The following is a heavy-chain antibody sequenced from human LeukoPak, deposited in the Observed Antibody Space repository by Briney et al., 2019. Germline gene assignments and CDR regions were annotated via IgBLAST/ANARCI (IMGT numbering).Heavy chain of an antibody. CDR1: GFTFGTYW. CDR3: ARDPDYGDPGPFFDY. Sequence: GGSLRLSCATSGFTFGTYWMTWVRQAPGTGLEWVANVNPDGSGTFYVGSVEGRFTISRDNAKNSLYLHMNSLRAEDTAIYYCARDPDYGDPGPFFDYWGQGALVTVSS. D-gene: IGHD2-21*02. V-gene: IGHV3-7*03. J-gene: IGHJ4*02. CDR2: VNPDGSGT.